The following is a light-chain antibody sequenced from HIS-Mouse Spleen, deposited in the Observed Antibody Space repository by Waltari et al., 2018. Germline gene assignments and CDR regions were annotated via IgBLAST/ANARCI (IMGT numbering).Light chain of an antibody. Sequence: QSARAQPASLSRSPGPSITIPCTGTSSDVGRSNLLSGLQQPPGKAPKLLIYEGSNRPSAVSNRFSGATSGDTASLTISGRQAEDEADYCCCSYAGSSTGVVGGGTKLTVL. J-gene: IGLJ3*02. V-gene: IGLV2-23*01. CDR3: CSYAGSSTGV. CDR2: EGS. CDR1: SSDVGRSNL.